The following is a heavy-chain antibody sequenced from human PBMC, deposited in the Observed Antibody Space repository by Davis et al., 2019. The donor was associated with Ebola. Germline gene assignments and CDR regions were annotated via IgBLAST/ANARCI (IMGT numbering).Heavy chain of an antibody. J-gene: IGHJ4*02. V-gene: IGHV3-74*01. Sequence: GESLKIPCAASEFIVTGYWMHSVRQVPGKGLVWVSHINSESTVTTCADSVKGRFSISRDNAKNSLYLQMNGLRAEDTAVYYCARSYSGSRIYDYWGQGTLVTVSS. CDR3: ARSYSGSRIYDY. D-gene: IGHD1-26*01. CDR2: INSESTVT. CDR1: EFIVTGYW.